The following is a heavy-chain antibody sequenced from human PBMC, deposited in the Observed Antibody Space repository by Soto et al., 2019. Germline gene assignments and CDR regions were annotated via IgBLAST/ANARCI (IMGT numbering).Heavy chain of an antibody. CDR3: TRTLWFGELLYDGMDV. D-gene: IGHD3-10*01. CDR2: ISSSGHTI. Sequence: KSGGSLRLSCAASGFIFSDYYMSWIRQAPGKGLEWVSYISSSGHTIYYADPVKGRFTISRDNTKNSLYLEMNILRAEDTAVYYCTRTLWFGELLYDGMDVWGQGTTVTVSS. CDR1: GFIFSDYY. J-gene: IGHJ6*02. V-gene: IGHV3-11*01.